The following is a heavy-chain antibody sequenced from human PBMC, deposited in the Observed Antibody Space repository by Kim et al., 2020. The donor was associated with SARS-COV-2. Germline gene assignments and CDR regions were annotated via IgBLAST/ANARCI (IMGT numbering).Heavy chain of an antibody. CDR1: GFTFSSYS. D-gene: IGHD6-13*01. CDR2: ISSSSSYI. CDR3: ASAYSSSWYGSP. V-gene: IGHV3-21*01. J-gene: IGHJ5*02. Sequence: GGSLRLSCAASGFTFSSYSMNWVRQAPGKWLEWVSSISSSSSYIYYADSVKGRFTISRDNAKNSLYLQMNSLRAEDTAVYYCASAYSSSWYGSPWGQGTLVTVSS.